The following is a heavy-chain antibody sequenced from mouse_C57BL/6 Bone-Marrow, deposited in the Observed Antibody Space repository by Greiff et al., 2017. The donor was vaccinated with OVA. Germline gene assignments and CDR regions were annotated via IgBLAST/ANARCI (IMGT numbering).Heavy chain of an antibody. J-gene: IGHJ4*01. V-gene: IGHV1-15*01. CDR2: IDPETGGT. CDR1: GYTFTDYE. D-gene: IGHD2-5*01. Sequence: QVQLQQSGAELVRPGASVTLSCKASGYTFTDYEMHWVKQTPVHGLEWIGAIDPETGGTAYNQKFKGKAILTADKSSRAAYMELRSLTSEDSAVYYWTRGYSNYYAMDYWGQGTSVTVSS. CDR3: TRGYSNYYAMDY.